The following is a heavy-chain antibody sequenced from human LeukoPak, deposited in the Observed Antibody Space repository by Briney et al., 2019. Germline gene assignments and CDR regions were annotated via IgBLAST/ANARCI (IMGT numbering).Heavy chain of an antibody. J-gene: IGHJ4*02. CDR3: ARTEIYDFWSGYSDY. V-gene: IGHV3-53*05. CDR1: GFTVSSNY. CDR2: IYSGGST. Sequence: GGSLRLSCAASGFTVSSNYMSWVRQAPGKGLEWVSVIYSGGSTYYADSVKGRFTISRDNSKNTLYLQMNSLRAEDTAVYYCARTEIYDFWSGYSDYWGQGTLVTVSS. D-gene: IGHD3-3*01.